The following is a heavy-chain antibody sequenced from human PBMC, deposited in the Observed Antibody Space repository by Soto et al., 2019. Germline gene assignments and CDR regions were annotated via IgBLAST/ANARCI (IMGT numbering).Heavy chain of an antibody. D-gene: IGHD3-3*01. Sequence: PSETLSLTCAVYGGSVNGYYWNWIRQPPGKGLEWIGEINHTGGTHYSPSLKSRVTMSVDTSKDQFSLRLSSVTAADTAIYYCATRITVFGLLIPPFDPWGRGTQVTVSS. CDR3: ATRITVFGLLIPPFDP. V-gene: IGHV4-34*01. J-gene: IGHJ5*02. CDR1: GGSVNGYY. CDR2: INHTGGT.